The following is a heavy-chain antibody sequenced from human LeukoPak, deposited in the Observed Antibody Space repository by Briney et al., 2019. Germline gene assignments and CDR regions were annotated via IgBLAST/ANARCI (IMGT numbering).Heavy chain of an antibody. V-gene: IGHV1-2*02. Sequence: GASVKVSCKASGYTFTGYYMHWVRQAPGQGLEWMGWINPNSGGTNYAQKFQGRVTMTRDTSISTAYMELSRLRSDDTAVYYCARGAYYDFWSGYRMDAFDIWGQGTMVTVSS. CDR3: ARGAYYDFWSGYRMDAFDI. D-gene: IGHD3-3*01. CDR2: INPNSGGT. J-gene: IGHJ3*02. CDR1: GYTFTGYY.